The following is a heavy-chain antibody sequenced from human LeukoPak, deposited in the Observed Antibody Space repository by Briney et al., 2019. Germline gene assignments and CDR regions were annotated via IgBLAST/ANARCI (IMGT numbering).Heavy chain of an antibody. V-gene: IGHV1-2*02. Sequence: ASVKVSCKASGYTSTDYYMHWVRQAPGQGLEWMGWINPNSGGTNYAQKFQGRVTMTRDTSISTAYMELSRLKSDDTAVYYCARVHFYDSSGYSLINPWGQGTLVTVSS. CDR2: INPNSGGT. CDR1: GYTSTDYY. J-gene: IGHJ4*02. CDR3: ARVHFYDSSGYSLINP. D-gene: IGHD3-22*01.